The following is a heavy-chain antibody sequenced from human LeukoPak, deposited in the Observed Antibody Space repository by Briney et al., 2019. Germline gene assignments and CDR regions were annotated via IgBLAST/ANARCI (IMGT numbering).Heavy chain of an antibody. CDR1: GGSFSGYY. CDR3: AGGYCSGGSCYNYFDY. V-gene: IGHV4-59*10. Sequence: SETLSLTCAVYGGSFSGYYWSWIRQPAGKGLEWIGCIYTSGSTNYNPSLKSRVTMSVDTSKNQFSLKLSSVTAADTAVYYCAGGYCSGGSCYNYFDYWGQGTLVTVSS. D-gene: IGHD2-15*01. CDR2: IYTSGST. J-gene: IGHJ4*02.